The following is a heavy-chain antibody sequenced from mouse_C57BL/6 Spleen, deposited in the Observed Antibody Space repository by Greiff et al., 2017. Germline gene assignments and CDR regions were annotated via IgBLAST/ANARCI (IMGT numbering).Heavy chain of an antibody. CDR3: ARDYYGSRGAMDY. D-gene: IGHD1-1*01. CDR2: ISDGGSYT. V-gene: IGHV5-4*01. Sequence: VQLKESGGGLVKPGGSLKLSCAASGFTFSSYAMSWVRQTPEKRLEWVATISDGGSYTYYPDNVKGRFTISRDNAKNNLYLQMSHLKSEDTAMYYCARDYYGSRGAMDYWGQGTSVTVSS. J-gene: IGHJ4*01. CDR1: GFTFSSYA.